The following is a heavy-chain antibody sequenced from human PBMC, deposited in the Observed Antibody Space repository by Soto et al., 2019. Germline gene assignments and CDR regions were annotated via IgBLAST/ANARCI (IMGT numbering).Heavy chain of an antibody. CDR2: ISSSSSYV. V-gene: IGHV3-21*01. D-gene: IGHD5-12*01. J-gene: IGHJ3*02. Sequence: PGGSLRLSCAASGFTFSSYSMNWVRQAPGKGLEWVSSISSSSSYVYYADSVKGRFTISRDNAKNSLYLQMNSLRAEDTAVYYCARNREYSGYDGAFDIWGQGTMVTVSS. CDR3: ARNREYSGYDGAFDI. CDR1: GFTFSSYS.